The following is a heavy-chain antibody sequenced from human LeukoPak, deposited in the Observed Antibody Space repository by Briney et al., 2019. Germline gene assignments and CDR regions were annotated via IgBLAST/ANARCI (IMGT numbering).Heavy chain of an antibody. CDR1: GDIVSSNSAA. V-gene: IGHV6-1*01. CDR2: TYYRSKWYN. D-gene: IGHD5-12*01. J-gene: IGHJ4*02. CDR3: ARGEDLSGYGQEDYFDY. Sequence: QSQTLSLTCAISGDIVSSNSAAWNWIRQSPSRGLEWLGRTYYRSKWYNDYAVSVKSRITINPDTSKNQFSLQLNSVTPEDTAVHYCARGEDLSGYGQEDYFDYWGQGTLVTVSS.